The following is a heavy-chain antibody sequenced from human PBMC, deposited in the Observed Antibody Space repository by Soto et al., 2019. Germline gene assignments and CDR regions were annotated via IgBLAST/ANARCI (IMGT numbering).Heavy chain of an antibody. CDR3: AKGLDIVLVPGAIGPYYYYGVDV. CDR2: ISYDGITK. D-gene: IGHD2-2*03. CDR1: GFTFSSYG. V-gene: IGHV3-30*18. Sequence: QVQLVESGGGVVQPGRSLRLSCAASGFTFSSYGMNWVRQAPGKGLEWVALISYDGITKYYANSVKGRFTIYRDNSKNTQYLQMNSVRPEDTAVYYCAKGLDIVLVPGAIGPYYYYGVDVWGQGTTVTVSS. J-gene: IGHJ6*02.